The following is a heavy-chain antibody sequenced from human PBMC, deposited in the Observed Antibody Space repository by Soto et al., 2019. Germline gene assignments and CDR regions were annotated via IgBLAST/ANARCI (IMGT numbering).Heavy chain of an antibody. V-gene: IGHV3-23*01. J-gene: IGHJ4*02. D-gene: IGHD3-10*01. CDR1: GFTFSSYA. CDR3: AKAKYYGSGSYYFDY. Sequence: GGSLRLSCAASGFTFSSYAMSWVHQAPGKGLEWVSAISGSGGSTYYADSVKGRFTISRDNSKNTLYLQMNSLRAEDTAVYYCAKAKYYGSGSYYFDYWGQGTLVTVSS. CDR2: ISGSGGST.